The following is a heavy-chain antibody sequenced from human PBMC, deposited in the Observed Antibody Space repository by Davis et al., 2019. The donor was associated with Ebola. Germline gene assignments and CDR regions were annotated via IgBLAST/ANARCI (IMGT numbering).Heavy chain of an antibody. CDR2: ISSGGVSK. D-gene: IGHD1-14*01. CDR1: GFIFSDYA. CDR3: AKDRITGARKFDY. Sequence: PGGSLRLSCATSGFIFSDYAMTWVRQAPGKGLEWVSSISSGGVSKYYADSVTGRFAVSRDDSRRTLYLQMNSLRAEDTATYYCAKDRITGARKFDYWGQGTLVTVSS. J-gene: IGHJ4*02. V-gene: IGHV3-23*01.